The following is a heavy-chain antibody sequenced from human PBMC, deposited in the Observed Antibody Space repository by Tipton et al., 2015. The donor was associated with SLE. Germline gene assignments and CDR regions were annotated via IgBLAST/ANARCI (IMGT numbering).Heavy chain of an antibody. D-gene: IGHD3-16*01. V-gene: IGHV1-18*01. Sequence: QSGPEVKKPGASVKVSCKASSYIFTTYGINWVRQAPGQGLEWLGWISGYNGDTHYGQKVQGRVTMTTDTSTSTSYLELRTLTSDDTAVFYCATSGGHYFGMDVWGQGTTVTVSS. J-gene: IGHJ6*02. CDR3: ATSGGHYFGMDV. CDR2: ISGYNGDT. CDR1: SYIFTTYG.